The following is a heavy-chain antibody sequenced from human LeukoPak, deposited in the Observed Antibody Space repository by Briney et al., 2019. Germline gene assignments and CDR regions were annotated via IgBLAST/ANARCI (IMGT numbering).Heavy chain of an antibody. D-gene: IGHD2/OR15-2a*01. V-gene: IGHV3-48*04. CDR2: ISSSSSTI. CDR1: GFTFSSYS. J-gene: IGHJ4*02. CDR3: GFLGPIGLPIDY. Sequence: GGSLRLSCAASGFTFSSYSMNWVRQAPGKGLEWVSSISSSSSTIYYADSVKGRFTISRDNAKNSLYLQMNSLRAEDTAVYYCGFLGPIGLPIDYWGQGTLVTVSS.